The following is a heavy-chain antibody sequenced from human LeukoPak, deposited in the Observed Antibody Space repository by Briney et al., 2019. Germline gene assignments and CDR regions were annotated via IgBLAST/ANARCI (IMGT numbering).Heavy chain of an antibody. V-gene: IGHV3-33*06. J-gene: IGHJ6*02. CDR2: IWHDGSNK. Sequence: GRSLRLSCAASGFTFSNYGMHWVRQAPGKGLEWVALIWHDGSNKYYADSVKGRFTISRDNSKNTLYLQMNSLRAEDTAVYYCAKDMQLGGYYYYYGMDVWGQGTTVTVSS. CDR3: AKDMQLGGYYYYYGMDV. CDR1: GFTFSNYG. D-gene: IGHD6-6*01.